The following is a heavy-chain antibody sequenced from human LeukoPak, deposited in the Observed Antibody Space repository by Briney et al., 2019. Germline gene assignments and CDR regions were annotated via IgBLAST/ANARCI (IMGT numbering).Heavy chain of an antibody. CDR3: ARRGETAAGTGPYYFDY. CDR2: IYYSGST. D-gene: IGHD6-13*01. Sequence: PSETLSLTCTVSGGSISGYYWSWIRQPPGKGLEWIGYIYYSGSTNYNPSLKSRVTISVDTSKNQFSLKLSSVTAADTAVYYCARRGETAAGTGPYYFDYWGQGTLVTVSS. V-gene: IGHV4-59*01. J-gene: IGHJ4*02. CDR1: GGSISGYY.